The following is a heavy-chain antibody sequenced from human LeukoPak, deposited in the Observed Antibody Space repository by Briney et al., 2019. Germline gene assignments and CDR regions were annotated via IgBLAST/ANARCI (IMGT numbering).Heavy chain of an antibody. V-gene: IGHV3-73*01. CDR1: GFTFSGSA. J-gene: IGHJ4*02. CDR2: IRSKANNYAT. Sequence: GGSLRLSCAASGFTFSGSAMHWVRQASGKGLEWVCRIRSKANNYATAYAASVKGRFTISRDDSKNTAYLQMNSLKTEDTAVYYCWLPGENYGDSVDYWGQGTLVTVST. D-gene: IGHD4-17*01. CDR3: WLPGENYGDSVDY.